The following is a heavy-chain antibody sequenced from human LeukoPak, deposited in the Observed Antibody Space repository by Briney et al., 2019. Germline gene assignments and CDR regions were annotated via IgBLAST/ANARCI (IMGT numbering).Heavy chain of an antibody. CDR3: AASPDYYDSSGYSYYFDY. J-gene: IGHJ4*02. D-gene: IGHD3-22*01. V-gene: IGHV1-58*01. CDR2: IVVGSGNT. Sequence: GTSVKVSCKAFGFTVTSTTVPGVWQARGQRLEWIGWIVVGSGNTNYAQKFQERVTITRDMSTSTAYMELSSLRSEDTAVYYCAASPDYYDSSGYSYYFDYWGQGTMVTVSS. CDR1: GFTVTSTT.